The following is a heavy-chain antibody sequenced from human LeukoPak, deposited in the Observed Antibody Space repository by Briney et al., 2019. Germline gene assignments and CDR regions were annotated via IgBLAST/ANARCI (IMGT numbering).Heavy chain of an antibody. J-gene: IGHJ4*02. CDR3: ARDYSSGWFGYYFDY. CDR2: INPNSGGT. CDR1: GYTFTGYY. D-gene: IGHD6-19*01. V-gene: IGHV1-2*02. Sequence: ASVKVSCKASGYTFTGYYMHWVRQAPGQGLEWMGWINPNSGGTNYAQKFQGRVTMTRDTSISTAYMELSRLRSDDTAVYYCARDYSSGWFGYYFDYWGQGTLVPVSS.